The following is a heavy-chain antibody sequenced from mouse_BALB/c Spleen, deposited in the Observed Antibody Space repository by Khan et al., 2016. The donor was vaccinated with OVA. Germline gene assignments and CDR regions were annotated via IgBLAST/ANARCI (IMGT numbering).Heavy chain of an antibody. D-gene: IGHD1-2*01. CDR1: GFTFSDYG. Sequence: EVELVESGGGLVQPGGSRKLSCAASGFTFSDYGMAWVRQAPGKGPEWVAFISDLAYTIYYADTVTGRFTISGENAKNTRYLEMSSLSAQDTAIYYCARGGGTAPVAYWGLVTLVTVSA. J-gene: IGHJ3*01. CDR2: ISDLAYTI. CDR3: ARGGGTAPVAY. V-gene: IGHV5-15*02.